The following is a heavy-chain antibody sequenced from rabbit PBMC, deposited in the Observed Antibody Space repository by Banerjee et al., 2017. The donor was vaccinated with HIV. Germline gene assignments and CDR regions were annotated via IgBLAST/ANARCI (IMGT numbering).Heavy chain of an antibody. Sequence: QEQLEESGGGLVKPGGTLTLTCKTSGFDFNNYWMCWVRQAPGKGLEWIGCIDSSYNKWYASWVNDQFTISRSTSLGTVDLKVTSLTAADTATYFCARDYAGAIGYSYRYFNLWGPGTLVTVS. J-gene: IGHJ4*01. D-gene: IGHD4-2*01. CDR1: GFDFNNYW. V-gene: IGHV1S43*01. CDR2: IDSSYNK. CDR3: ARDYAGAIGYSYRYFNL.